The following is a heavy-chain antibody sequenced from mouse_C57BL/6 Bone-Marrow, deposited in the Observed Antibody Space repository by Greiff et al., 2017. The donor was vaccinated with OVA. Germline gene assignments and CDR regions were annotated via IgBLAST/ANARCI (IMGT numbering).Heavy chain of an antibody. CDR2: IHPNSGST. Sequence: QVQLQQPGAELVKPGASVKLSCKASGYTFTSYWMHWVKQRPGQGLEWIGMIHPNSGSTNYNEKFKSKATLTVDTSSSTAYMQLSSLTSEDSAVYYCAYSNYVYYAMDYWGQGTSVTVSS. CDR3: AYSNYVYYAMDY. V-gene: IGHV1-64*01. CDR1: GYTFTSYW. D-gene: IGHD2-5*01. J-gene: IGHJ4*01.